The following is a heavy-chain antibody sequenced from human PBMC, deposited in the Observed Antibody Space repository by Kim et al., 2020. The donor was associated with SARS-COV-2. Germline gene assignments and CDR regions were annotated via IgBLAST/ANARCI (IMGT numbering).Heavy chain of an antibody. Sequence: GGSLRLSCAASGFTFSSYGMHWVRQAPGKGLEWVAVIWYDGSNKYYADSVKGQFTISRDNSKNTLYLQMNSLRAEDTAVYYCARDAAEFEYNYGYYFDYWGQGTLVSVSS. CDR3: ARDAAEFEYNYGYYFDY. J-gene: IGHJ4*02. CDR2: IWYDGSNK. CDR1: GFTFSSYG. D-gene: IGHD5-18*01. V-gene: IGHV3-33*01.